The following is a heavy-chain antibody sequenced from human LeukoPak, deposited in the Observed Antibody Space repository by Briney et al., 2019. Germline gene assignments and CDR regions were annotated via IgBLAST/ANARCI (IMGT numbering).Heavy chain of an antibody. J-gene: IGHJ1*01. CDR2: IYYSGST. CDR1: SGSISSGDYY. Sequence: SETLSLTCTVSSGSISSGDYYWRWLRQPPGKGLEWIAYIYYSGSTYYNQSLKSRVTISVDTSKNQFSLKLSSVTAADTAVYYCATHGYYYDSSGYYYFQHWGQGTLVTVSS. V-gene: IGHV4-30-4*01. CDR3: ATHGYYYDSSGYYYFQH. D-gene: IGHD3-22*01.